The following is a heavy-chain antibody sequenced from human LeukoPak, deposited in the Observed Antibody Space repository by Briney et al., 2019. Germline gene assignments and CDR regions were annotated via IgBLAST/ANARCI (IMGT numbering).Heavy chain of an antibody. D-gene: IGHD5/OR15-5a*01. V-gene: IGHV3-30-3*01. CDR2: ISSDESKK. CDR3: AKDRGVSTISTFDY. CDR1: GFTFSTYA. J-gene: IGHJ4*02. Sequence: PGGSLRLSCAASGFTFSTYAMYWVRQAPGKGLEWVAVISSDESKKYYADSVKGRFTISRDNSKNTLYLQTNSLRAEDTAVYYCAKDRGVSTISTFDYWGQGTLVTVSS.